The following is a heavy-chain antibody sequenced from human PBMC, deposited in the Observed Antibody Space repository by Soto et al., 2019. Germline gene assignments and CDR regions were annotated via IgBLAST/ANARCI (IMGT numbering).Heavy chain of an antibody. CDR1: GFTFSSYS. CDR2: ISSSSSYI. J-gene: IGHJ3*02. V-gene: IGHV3-21*01. CDR3: ARDSSLGYCSSTSCSDAFDI. Sequence: GGSLRLSCAASGFTFSSYSMNWVRQAPGEGLEWVSSISSSSSYIYYADSVKGRFTISRDNPKNSLYLQMNSLRAEDTAVYYCARDSSLGYCSSTSCSDAFDIWGQGTMVTVSS. D-gene: IGHD2-2*01.